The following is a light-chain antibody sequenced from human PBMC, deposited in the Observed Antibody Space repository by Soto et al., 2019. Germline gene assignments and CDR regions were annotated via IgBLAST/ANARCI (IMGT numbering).Light chain of an antibody. Sequence: EFVLTQSPGTLSLSPGERATLSCRASQSVTSTYLAWYQQKPGQAQRLLIYGASSRATGIPDRFSGSGSGTDFTLTISRLETEDLAVYYCQQYGSSPPITVGQGTRLEIK. CDR2: GAS. CDR1: QSVTSTY. J-gene: IGKJ5*01. CDR3: QQYGSSPPIT. V-gene: IGKV3-20*01.